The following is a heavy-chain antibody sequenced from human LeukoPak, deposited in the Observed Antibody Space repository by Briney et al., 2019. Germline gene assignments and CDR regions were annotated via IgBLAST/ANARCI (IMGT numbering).Heavy chain of an antibody. V-gene: IGHV3-21*01. CDR3: ARDSPDY. Sequence: GGSLRLSCAASGFTFSSYSMNWVRQAPGKGLEWVSSISSSNSYIYYADSVKGRFTISRDNAKNSLYLQMSSLRADDTAVYYCARDSPDYWGQGTLVTVSS. J-gene: IGHJ4*02. CDR1: GFTFSSYS. CDR2: ISSSNSYI.